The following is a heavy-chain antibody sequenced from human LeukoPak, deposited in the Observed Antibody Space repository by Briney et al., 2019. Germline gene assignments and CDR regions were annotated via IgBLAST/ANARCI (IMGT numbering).Heavy chain of an antibody. CDR3: ARADYYDSSGQSSDS. Sequence: SETLSLTCTVPGGSISSGSYYWSWIRQPAGKGLEWIGRIYTSGSTNYNPSLKSRATISVDTSKNQFSLKLSSVTAADTAVYYCARADYYDSSGQSSDSWGQGTLVTVSS. CDR1: GGSISSGSYY. V-gene: IGHV4-61*02. CDR2: IYTSGST. J-gene: IGHJ4*02. D-gene: IGHD3-22*01.